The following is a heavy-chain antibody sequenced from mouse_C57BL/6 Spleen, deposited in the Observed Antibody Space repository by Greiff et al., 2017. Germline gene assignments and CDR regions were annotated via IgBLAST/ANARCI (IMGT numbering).Heavy chain of an antibody. V-gene: IGHV5-9-1*02. Sequence: EVKLMESGEGLVKPGGSLKLSCAASGFTFSSYAMSWVRQTPEKRLEWVAYISSGGDYIYYADPVKGRFTISRDNARNTLYLQMSSRKSEDTAMYYCTRDYYGNWYFDVWGTGTTVTVSS. CDR2: ISSGGDYI. D-gene: IGHD1-1*01. CDR1: GFTFSSYA. J-gene: IGHJ1*03. CDR3: TRDYYGNWYFDV.